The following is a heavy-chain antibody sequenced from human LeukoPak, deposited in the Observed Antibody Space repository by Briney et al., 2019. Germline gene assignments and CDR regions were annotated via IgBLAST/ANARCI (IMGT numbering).Heavy chain of an antibody. CDR1: GYTFTSYG. CDR2: IIPIFGTA. D-gene: IGHD6-13*01. Sequence: GASVKVSCKASGYTFTSYGISWVRQAPGQGLEWMGGIIPIFGTANYAQKFQGRVTITTDESTSTAYMELSSLRSEDTAVYYCARGDSSSWYDWFDPWGQGTLVTVSS. V-gene: IGHV1-69*05. J-gene: IGHJ5*02. CDR3: ARGDSSSWYDWFDP.